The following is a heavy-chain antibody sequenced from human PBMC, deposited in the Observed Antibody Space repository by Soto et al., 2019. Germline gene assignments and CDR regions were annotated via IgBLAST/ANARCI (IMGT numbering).Heavy chain of an antibody. CDR1: GYTFTGYY. D-gene: IGHD3-10*01. J-gene: IGHJ4*02. CDR3: VSALLWFGELHSDY. V-gene: IGHV1-2*02. Sequence: ASVKVSCKASGYTFTGYYMHWVRQAPGQGLEWMGWINPNSGGTNYAQKFQGRVTMTRDTSISTAYMELSRLRSDDTAVYYCVSALLWFGELHSDYWGQGTLVTVSS. CDR2: INPNSGGT.